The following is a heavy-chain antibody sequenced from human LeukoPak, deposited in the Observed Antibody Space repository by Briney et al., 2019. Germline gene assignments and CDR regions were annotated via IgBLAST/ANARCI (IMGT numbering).Heavy chain of an antibody. J-gene: IGHJ4*02. Sequence: GGSLRLSCAASGFTINRNVVHWVRQAPGKGLEWVAVIWYDGSNKYYADSVKGRFTISRDNSKNTLYLQMNSLRAEDTAVYYCASDIVGATRGFDYWGQGTLVTVSS. CDR2: IWYDGSNK. V-gene: IGHV3-33*01. CDR1: GFTINRNV. D-gene: IGHD1-26*01. CDR3: ASDIVGATRGFDY.